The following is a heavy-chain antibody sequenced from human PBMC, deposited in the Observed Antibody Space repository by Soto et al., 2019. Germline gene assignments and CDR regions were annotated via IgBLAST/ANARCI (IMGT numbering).Heavy chain of an antibody. J-gene: IGHJ2*01. CDR1: GFTVSTCA. CDR3: ARPLWRDDYNWGYFDL. V-gene: IGHV3-23*01. D-gene: IGHD4-4*01. Sequence: GSLRLSCAASGFTVSTCAMSWVRQAPGKGLEWVSGISGSGDSAFYADSVRGRFAISRDNSKNTLYLQMNSLRTEDTAVYYCARPLWRDDYNWGYFDLWGRGTLVTVSS. CDR2: ISGSGDSA.